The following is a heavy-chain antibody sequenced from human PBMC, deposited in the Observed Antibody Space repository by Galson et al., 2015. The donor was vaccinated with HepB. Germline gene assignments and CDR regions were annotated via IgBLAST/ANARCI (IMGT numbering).Heavy chain of an antibody. V-gene: IGHV3-23*01. CDR1: EFTFSSYA. CDR3: ATSISSTWLYYFDF. CDR2: FSGSAGST. Sequence: SLRLSCAASEFTFSSYAMSWVRQAPGKGLGWVSTFSGSAGSTYYADSVKGRFTISGDNSKNTLYLQMNSLRAEDTAVYYCATSISSTWLYYFDFWGQGTLVTVSS. J-gene: IGHJ4*02. D-gene: IGHD6-13*01.